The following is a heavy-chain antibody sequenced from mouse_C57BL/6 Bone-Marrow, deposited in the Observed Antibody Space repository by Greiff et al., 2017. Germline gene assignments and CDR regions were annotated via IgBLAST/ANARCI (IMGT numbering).Heavy chain of an antibody. Sequence: QVQLQQPGAELVRPGSSVKLSCKASGYTFTSYWMDWVKQRPGQGLEWIGNIYPSDSETHYNQKFKDKATLTVDKSSSTAYMQLSSLTSEDSAVYYCARFDTTVVEVDYWGQGTTLTVSS. D-gene: IGHD1-1*01. V-gene: IGHV1-61*01. J-gene: IGHJ2*01. CDR3: ARFDTTVVEVDY. CDR2: IYPSDSET. CDR1: GYTFTSYW.